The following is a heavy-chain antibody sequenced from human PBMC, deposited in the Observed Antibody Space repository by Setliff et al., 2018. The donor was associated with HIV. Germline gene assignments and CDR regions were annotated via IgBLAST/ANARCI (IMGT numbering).Heavy chain of an antibody. J-gene: IGHJ4*02. CDR1: GGSISSGTYY. CDR3: ARHLESKLLSY. CDR2: ISTSGIT. Sequence: SETLSLTCTVSGGSISSGTYYWSWIRQPAGKGLEWIGHISTSGITNYNPSLKSRVTVSVDTSKSQFSLQLSSVTAADTAVYYCARHLESKLLSYWGQGTLVTVSS. D-gene: IGHD3-3*01. V-gene: IGHV4-61*09.